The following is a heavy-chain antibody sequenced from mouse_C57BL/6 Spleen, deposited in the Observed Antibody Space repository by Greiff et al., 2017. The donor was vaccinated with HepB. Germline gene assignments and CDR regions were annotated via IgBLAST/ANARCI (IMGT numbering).Heavy chain of an antibody. CDR2: SRNKANDYTT. D-gene: IGHD2-1*01. CDR1: GFTFSDFY. CDR3: ARDSFYYYAMDY. Sequence: EVQLVESGGGLVQSGRSLRLSCATSGFTFSDFYMEWVRQAPGKGLEWIAASRNKANDYTTEYSASVKGRFIVSRDTSQSILYLQMNALRAEDTAIYYCARDSFYYYAMDYWGQGTSVTVSS. V-gene: IGHV7-1*01. J-gene: IGHJ4*01.